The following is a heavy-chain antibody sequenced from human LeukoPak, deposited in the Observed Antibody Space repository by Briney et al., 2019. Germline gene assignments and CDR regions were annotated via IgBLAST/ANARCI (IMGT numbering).Heavy chain of an antibody. V-gene: IGHV1-69*02. Sequence: ASVKVSCKASGGTFSSYTISWVRQAPGQGLEWMGRIIPILGIANYAQKFQGRVTITADKSTSTAYMELSSLRSEDTAVYYCARARGSSSSDYWGQGTLVTVSP. CDR1: GGTFSSYT. J-gene: IGHJ4*02. CDR2: IIPILGIA. CDR3: ARARGSSSSDY. D-gene: IGHD6-6*01.